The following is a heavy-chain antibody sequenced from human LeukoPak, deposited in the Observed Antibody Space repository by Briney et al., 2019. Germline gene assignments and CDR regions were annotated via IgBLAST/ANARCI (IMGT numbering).Heavy chain of an antibody. V-gene: IGHV3-11*06. D-gene: IGHD3-22*01. Sequence: PRGSLRLSCAASGFTFTDYYMSWIRPAPGTGLEWVSYISSSSSYTNYADSVQGRFTISRDNAKNSLYLQMNSLRAEDTAVYYCARVRGYYDSSGLDYWGQGTLVTVSS. J-gene: IGHJ4*02. CDR1: GFTFTDYY. CDR3: ARVRGYYDSSGLDY. CDR2: ISSSSSYT.